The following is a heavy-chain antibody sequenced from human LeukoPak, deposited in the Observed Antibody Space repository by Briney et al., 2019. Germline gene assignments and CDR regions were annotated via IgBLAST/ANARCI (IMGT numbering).Heavy chain of an antibody. J-gene: IGHJ6*03. CDR2: INSDGSST. Sequence: HSGGSLRLSCAASGFTFSSYWMHWVRQAPGKGLVWVSRINSDGSSTSYADSVKGRFTISRDNAKNTLYLQMNSLRAEDTAVYYCARNSYCGGDCYYYYYDYMDVWGKGTTVTISS. V-gene: IGHV3-74*01. D-gene: IGHD2-21*02. CDR3: ARNSYCGGDCYYYYYDYMDV. CDR1: GFTFSSYW.